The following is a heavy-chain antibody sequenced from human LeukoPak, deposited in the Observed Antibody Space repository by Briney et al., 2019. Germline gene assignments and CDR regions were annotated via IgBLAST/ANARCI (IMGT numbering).Heavy chain of an antibody. V-gene: IGHV5-51*01. J-gene: IGHJ3*02. CDR2: IYPGDSDT. Sequence: KVSCKASGYTFTGYYMHWVRQAPGQGLEWMGIIYPGDSDTRYSPSFQGQVTISAGKSISTAYLQWSRLTASDTAMYYCARPAYSGRSDGFDIWGQGTMVTVSS. D-gene: IGHD1-26*01. CDR3: ARPAYSGRSDGFDI. CDR1: GYTFTGYY.